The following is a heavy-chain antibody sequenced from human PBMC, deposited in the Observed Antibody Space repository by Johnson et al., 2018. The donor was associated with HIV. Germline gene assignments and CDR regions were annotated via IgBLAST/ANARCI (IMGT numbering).Heavy chain of an antibody. D-gene: IGHD2-21*02. V-gene: IGHV3-30*02. Sequence: QVQLVESGGGVVQPGGSLRLSCAASGFTFSSYGMHWVRQAPSKGLEWVAFIQYDGSNKYYEDYVKGRFTISRDNSKNTLYLQMNSLRAEDTAVYYCEAVVVTAIHDAFDIWGQGTMVTVSS. CDR3: EAVVVTAIHDAFDI. CDR1: GFTFSSYG. CDR2: IQYDGSNK. J-gene: IGHJ3*02.